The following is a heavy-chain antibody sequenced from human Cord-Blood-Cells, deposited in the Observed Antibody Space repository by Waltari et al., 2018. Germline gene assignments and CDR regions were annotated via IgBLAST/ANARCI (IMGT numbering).Heavy chain of an antibody. Sequence: QVQLQESGPGLVKPSETLSLTCTVSGGSISSYYWSWIRQPAGKGLEWIGRIYTSGSTNYSPSLKRRVTMSVDTSKNQCSLKLSSVTAADTAVYYCARVGYDSSGYYFDYWGQGTLVTVSS. J-gene: IGHJ4*02. CDR1: GGSISSYY. V-gene: IGHV4-4*07. CDR3: ARVGYDSSGYYFDY. D-gene: IGHD3-22*01. CDR2: IYTSGST.